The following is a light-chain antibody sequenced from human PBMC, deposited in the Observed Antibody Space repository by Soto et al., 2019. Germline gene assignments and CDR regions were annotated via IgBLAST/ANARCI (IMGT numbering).Light chain of an antibody. Sequence: EIVMTQSPATLSVSPGERATLSCRASQSVSSNLAWYQQKPGQAPRLLIYGASTRATGIPARFSGRGSGTEFTLAISSLQSEDFAVYCCQQYNNWPRTFGQGTQVEIK. CDR1: QSVSSN. CDR3: QQYNNWPRT. J-gene: IGKJ1*01. V-gene: IGKV3-15*01. CDR2: GAS.